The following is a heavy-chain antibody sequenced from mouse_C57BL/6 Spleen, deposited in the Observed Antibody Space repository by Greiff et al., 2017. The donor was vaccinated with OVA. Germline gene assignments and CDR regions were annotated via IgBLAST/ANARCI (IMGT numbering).Heavy chain of an antibody. D-gene: IGHD1-1*01. CDR2: INPNNGGT. J-gene: IGHJ2*01. CDR3: AREEGTTVVATDYFDY. Sequence: EVQLQQSGPELVKPGASVKISCKASGYTFTDYYMNWVKQSHGKSLEWIGDINPNNGGTSYNQKFKGKATLTVDKSSSTAYMELRSLTSEDSAVYYCAREEGTTVVATDYFDYWGQGTTLTVSS. CDR1: GYTFTDYY. V-gene: IGHV1-26*01.